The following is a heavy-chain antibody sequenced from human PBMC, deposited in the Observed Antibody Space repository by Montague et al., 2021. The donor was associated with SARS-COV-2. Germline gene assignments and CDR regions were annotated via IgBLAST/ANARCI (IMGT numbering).Heavy chain of an antibody. D-gene: IGHD3-10*01. CDR1: GGSFSVHY. V-gene: IGHV4-34*01. CDR3: ARYRRRFAEIYDTYYDYGLNV. J-gene: IGHJ6*02. Sequence: SETLSLTCAVYGGSFSVHYWTWIRQPPGKGLEWIGQINQSGSTKYNPSLKSRVTISIDTSKNQFSLKMTSMTAADTGVYYCARYRRRFAEIYDTYYDYGLNVWGQGITVTVFS. CDR2: INQSGST.